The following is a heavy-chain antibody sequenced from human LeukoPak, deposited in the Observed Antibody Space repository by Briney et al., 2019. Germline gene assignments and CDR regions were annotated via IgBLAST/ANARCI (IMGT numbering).Heavy chain of an antibody. CDR1: GYTFTSYG. D-gene: IGHD6-19*01. CDR3: ARVVEGSSGWYSLIPPRYGYYFDY. V-gene: IGHV1-18*01. CDR2: ISAYNGNT. Sequence: ASVKVSCKASGYTFTSYGISWVRQAPGQGLEWMGWISAYNGNTNHAQKLQGRVTMTTDTSTSTAYMELRSLRSDDTAVYYCARVVEGSSGWYSLIPPRYGYYFDYWGQGTLVTVSS. J-gene: IGHJ4*02.